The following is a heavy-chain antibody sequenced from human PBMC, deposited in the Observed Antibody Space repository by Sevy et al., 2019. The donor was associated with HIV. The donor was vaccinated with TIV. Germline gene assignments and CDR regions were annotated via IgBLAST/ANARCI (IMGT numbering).Heavy chain of an antibody. CDR1: GFTFSRYR. J-gene: IGHJ3*02. Sequence: GGSLRLSCAASGFTFSRYRMHWVRQAPGKGLEWVAVIWNDRGNKHYADSVKGRFTISRDNSKNTLYLQMNSLRAEDTAVYYCASLPNNYYDSSGSSGDDAFDIWGQGTMVTVSS. CDR2: IWNDRGNK. V-gene: IGHV3-33*01. CDR3: ASLPNNYYDSSGSSGDDAFDI. D-gene: IGHD3-22*01.